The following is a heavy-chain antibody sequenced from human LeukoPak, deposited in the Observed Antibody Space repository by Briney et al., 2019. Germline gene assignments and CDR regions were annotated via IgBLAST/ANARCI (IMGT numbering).Heavy chain of an antibody. CDR1: GGSISSYY. CDR3: ARGGSGYDSYYYYGMDV. Sequence: SETLSLTCTVSGGSISSYYWSWIRQPPGKGLEGMGYIYDSGSTNYNPSLKSRVTISVDTSKNQFSLKLSSVTAADTAVYYCARGGSGYDSYYYYGMDVWGQGTTVTVSS. D-gene: IGHD5-12*01. V-gene: IGHV4-59*01. CDR2: IYDSGST. J-gene: IGHJ6*02.